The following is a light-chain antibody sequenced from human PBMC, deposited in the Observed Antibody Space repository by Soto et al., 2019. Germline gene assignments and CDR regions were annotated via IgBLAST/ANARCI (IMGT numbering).Light chain of an antibody. CDR2: GAS. CDR3: QQYNAWPRT. Sequence: EIVMTQSPATLSVSPGERATLSCRASQSVFGNLAWYQQKPGQAPRLLIYGASTRATGIAARFSGSGSETEFTLSIGSLQSEDFAVYHCQQYNAWPRTFGQGTKVEIK. J-gene: IGKJ1*01. CDR1: QSVFGN. V-gene: IGKV3-15*01.